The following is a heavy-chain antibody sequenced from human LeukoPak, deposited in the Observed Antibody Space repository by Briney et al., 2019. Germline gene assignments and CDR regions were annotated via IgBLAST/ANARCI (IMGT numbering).Heavy chain of an antibody. J-gene: IGHJ4*02. Sequence: KPSETLSLTCTVSGGPISSYYWSWIRQPPGKGLEWIGYIYYSGSTNYNPSLKSRVTISVDTSKNQFSLKLSSVTAADTAVYYCARVVPYYYGSGSYRGYFDYWGQGTLVTVSS. CDR3: ARVVPYYYGSGSYRGYFDY. V-gene: IGHV4-59*01. D-gene: IGHD3-10*01. CDR1: GGPISSYY. CDR2: IYYSGST.